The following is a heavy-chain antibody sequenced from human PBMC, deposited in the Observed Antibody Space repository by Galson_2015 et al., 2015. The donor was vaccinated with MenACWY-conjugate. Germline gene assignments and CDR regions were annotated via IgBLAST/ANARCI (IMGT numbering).Heavy chain of an antibody. CDR2: ISGSGDST. V-gene: IGHV3-23*01. CDR1: LSPFLRSS. J-gene: IGHJ4*02. Sequence: LSLSSSLSPFLRSSLPFFSPPPWKGLEWVSAISGSGDSTYYADSVKGRFTISRDNSKNTLYLLMISLGAEDTAVYYCAQDRARYCFGSGSCIFDCWGRGALVRVS. CDR3: AQDRARYCFGSGSCIFDC. D-gene: IGHD3-10*01.